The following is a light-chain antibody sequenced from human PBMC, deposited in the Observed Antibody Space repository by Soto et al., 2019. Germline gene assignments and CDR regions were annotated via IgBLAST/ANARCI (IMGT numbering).Light chain of an antibody. V-gene: IGLV2-11*01. CDR2: DVS. CDR3: CSYAGSPRYV. CDR1: SSDVGLYNY. J-gene: IGLJ1*01. Sequence: QSALTQPRSVSGSPGQSVTISCTGTSSDVGLYNYVSWYQQHPGKAPKVMTYDVSERPSGVPDRFSGSKSGDTASLTISGLQAEDEADYYCCSYAGSPRYVFGTGTKVTVL.